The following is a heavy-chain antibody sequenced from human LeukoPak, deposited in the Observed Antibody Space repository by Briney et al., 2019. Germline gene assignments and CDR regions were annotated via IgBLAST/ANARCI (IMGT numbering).Heavy chain of an antibody. D-gene: IGHD3-22*01. V-gene: IGHV4-59*12. J-gene: IGHJ3*02. CDR2: ISYRGNT. Sequence: SETLSLTCTVSGGALSSYHWSWLRQSPGRGLEWLGHISYRGNTDYNPALKSRFTISVDMFYNQFSLKLSSVTAADTAVYYCAGTYYFDSSGHYFGGNGFDIWGQGTMVTVSS. CDR3: AGTYYFDSSGHYFGGNGFDI. CDR1: GGALSSYH.